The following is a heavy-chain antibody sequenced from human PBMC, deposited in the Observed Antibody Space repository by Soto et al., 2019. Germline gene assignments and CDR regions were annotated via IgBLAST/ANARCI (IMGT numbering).Heavy chain of an antibody. Sequence: QIQLVQSGAEVKKPGTSAKVSCKASGYTFTSYGICWVRQAPGLGLEWMGWINPYSGHTNYAQNFQDRATLTTDTSTNAAYMELKRLRSDDTAVYFCARGQVVNFDNWFDPWGQGTLVSVSS. CDR1: GYTFTSYG. J-gene: IGHJ5*02. CDR2: INPYSGHT. V-gene: IGHV1-18*04. CDR3: ARGQVVNFDNWFDP. D-gene: IGHD3-22*01.